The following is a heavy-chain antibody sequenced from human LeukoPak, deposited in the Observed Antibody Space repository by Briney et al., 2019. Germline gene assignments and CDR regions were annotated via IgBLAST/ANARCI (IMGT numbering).Heavy chain of an antibody. D-gene: IGHD6-6*01. V-gene: IGHV4-39*01. CDR3: ATREHHVLRTPGDY. CDR1: GGSITISDYY. Sequence: SETLSLTCTVSGGSITISDYYWGWIRLPPGKGLEWIRTISHTGTTYYNPSLQSRVTISVDKSKNQFSLKLSSVTAADTAVYYCATREHHVLRTPGDYWGQGTLVTVSS. CDR2: ISHTGTT. J-gene: IGHJ4*02.